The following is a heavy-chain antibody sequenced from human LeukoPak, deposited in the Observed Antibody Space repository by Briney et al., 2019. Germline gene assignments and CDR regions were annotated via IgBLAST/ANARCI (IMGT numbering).Heavy chain of an antibody. CDR1: GGSISSGGYY. J-gene: IGHJ4*02. CDR3: AREVEMATIFDY. D-gene: IGHD5-24*01. V-gene: IGHV4-31*03. Sequence: SQTLSLTCTVSGGSISSGGYYWSWIRQHPGKGLEWIGYIYYSGSTYYNPSLKSRVTISVDTSKNQFSLKLSSVTAADTAVYYCAREVEMATIFDYWGQGTLVAVSS. CDR2: IYYSGST.